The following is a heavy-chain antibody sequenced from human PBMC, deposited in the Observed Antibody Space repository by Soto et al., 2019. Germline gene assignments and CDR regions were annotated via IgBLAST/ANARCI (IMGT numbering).Heavy chain of an antibody. CDR1: GFTFSNYG. Sequence: QVQLVESGGGVVQRGRSLRLSCAASGFTFSNYGIHWVRQAPGKGLEWVAVISYDGSNKYYADSVKGRFPISRDNSTNTLYLQMNSLRAEDTAVYYCAKDLLSMVRGVIKEIDYWGQGTLVTVSS. CDR2: ISYDGSNK. J-gene: IGHJ4*02. D-gene: IGHD3-10*01. CDR3: AKDLLSMVRGVIKEIDY. V-gene: IGHV3-30*18.